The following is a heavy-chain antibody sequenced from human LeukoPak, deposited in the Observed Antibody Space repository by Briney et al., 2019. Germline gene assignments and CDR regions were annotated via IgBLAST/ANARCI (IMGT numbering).Heavy chain of an antibody. V-gene: IGHV3-30-3*01. CDR2: ISYDGSNK. CDR1: GFTFSSYA. Sequence: PGASLRLSCAASGFTFSSYAMHWVRRAPGKGLEWVAVISYDGSNKYYADSVKGRFTISRDDSKNTLYLQMNSLRAEDTAVYYCAREYYYDSSGYRDFQHWGQGTLVTVSS. D-gene: IGHD3-22*01. J-gene: IGHJ1*01. CDR3: AREYYYDSSGYRDFQH.